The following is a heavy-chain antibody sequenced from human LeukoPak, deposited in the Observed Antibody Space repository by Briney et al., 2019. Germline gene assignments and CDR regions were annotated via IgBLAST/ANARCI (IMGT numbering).Heavy chain of an antibody. Sequence: SQTLSLTCTISGESVSSDSASWNWIRQSPSRGLEWLGRTYYRSKWYYDYALSVKSRITISPDTSKNQFSLQLNSVTPEDTAVYYCARVAVDLVPKRGMDVWGQGTTVAVSS. D-gene: IGHD5-12*01. V-gene: IGHV6-1*01. CDR2: TYYRSKWYY. J-gene: IGHJ6*02. CDR3: ARVAVDLVPKRGMDV. CDR1: GESVSSDSAS.